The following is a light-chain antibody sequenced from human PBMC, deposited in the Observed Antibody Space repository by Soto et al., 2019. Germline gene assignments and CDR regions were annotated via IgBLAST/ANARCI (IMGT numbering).Light chain of an antibody. CDR3: SSYTSSSTRV. CDR2: EVS. J-gene: IGLJ2*01. Sequence: QSALTQPASVSGSPGQSITISCTGTSSDVGGYHYVSWYQQYPGKAPKLMIYEVSDRPSGVSNRFSGSKSGNTASLTISGLQAEDEADYYCSSYTSSSTRVFGGGTKLTVL. CDR1: SSDVGGYHY. V-gene: IGLV2-14*01.